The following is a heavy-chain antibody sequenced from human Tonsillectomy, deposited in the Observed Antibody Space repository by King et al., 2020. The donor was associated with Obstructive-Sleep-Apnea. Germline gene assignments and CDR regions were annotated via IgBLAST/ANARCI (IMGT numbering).Heavy chain of an antibody. V-gene: IGHV2-70*15. CDR3: ARMLRFLEWANYFDY. J-gene: IGHJ4*02. D-gene: IGHD3-3*01. Sequence: LTLKESGPALVKPTQTLTLTCTFSGFSLSTSGMCVSWIRQPPGKALEWPARIDWDDDKYYSTSLKTRLTIPKDTSKNQVVLTMTNMDPVDTATYYCARMLRFLEWANYFDYWGQGTLVTVSS. CDR2: IDWDDDK. CDR1: GFSLSTSGMC.